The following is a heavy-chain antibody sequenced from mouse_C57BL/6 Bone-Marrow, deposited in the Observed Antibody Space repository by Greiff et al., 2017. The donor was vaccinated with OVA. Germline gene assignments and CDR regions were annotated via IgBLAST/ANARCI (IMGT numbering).Heavy chain of an antibody. J-gene: IGHJ2*01. CDR1: GYTFTSYW. CDR3: ARFPITTVVVDY. CDR2: IDPSDSET. D-gene: IGHD1-1*01. V-gene: IGHV1-52*01. Sequence: QVQLKQPGAELVRPGSSVKLSCKASGYTFTSYWMHWVKQRPIQGLEWIGNIDPSDSETHYNQKFKDKATLTVDKSSSTAYMQLSSLTSEDSAVYYCARFPITTVVVDYWGQGTTLTVSS.